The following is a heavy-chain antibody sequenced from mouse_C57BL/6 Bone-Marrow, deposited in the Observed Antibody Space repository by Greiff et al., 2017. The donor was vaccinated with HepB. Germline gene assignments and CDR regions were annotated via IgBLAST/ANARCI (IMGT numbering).Heavy chain of an antibody. CDR2: ISDGGSYT. CDR1: GFTFSSYA. CDR3: AVYYSNSWFAY. D-gene: IGHD2-5*01. J-gene: IGHJ3*01. V-gene: IGHV5-4*03. Sequence: EVKPMESGGGLVKPGGSLKLSCAASGFTFSSYAMSWVRQTPEKRLEWVATISDGGSYTYYPDNVKGRFTISRDNAKNNLYLQMSHLKSEDTAMYYCAVYYSNSWFAYWGQGTLVTVSA.